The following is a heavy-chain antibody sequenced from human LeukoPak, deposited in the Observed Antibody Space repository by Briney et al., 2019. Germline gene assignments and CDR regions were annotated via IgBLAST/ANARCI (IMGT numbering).Heavy chain of an antibody. D-gene: IGHD3-22*01. J-gene: IGHJ4*02. CDR1: GYTFTSYG. V-gene: IGHV1-18*01. Sequence: ASVKVSCKASGYTFTSYGISWVRQAPGQGLEWMGWISAYNGNTNYAQKLQGRVTMTTDTSTSTAYMELRSLRSDDTAVYYCAKWTYYYDSSGYYGRDFDYWGQGTLVTVSS. CDR3: AKWTYYYDSSGYYGRDFDY. CDR2: ISAYNGNT.